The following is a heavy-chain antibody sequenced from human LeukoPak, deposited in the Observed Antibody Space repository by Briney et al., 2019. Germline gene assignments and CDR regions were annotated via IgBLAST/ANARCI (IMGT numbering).Heavy chain of an antibody. CDR1: GFTFSDYY. Sequence: GGSLRLSCAASGFTFSDYYMSWIRQAPGKGLEWVSYISSSGSTIDYADSVKGRFTISRDNAKNSLYLQMNSLRAEDTAVYYCARFRLTVTTYAHLDYWGQGTLSPSPQ. J-gene: IGHJ4*02. CDR3: ARFRLTVTTYAHLDY. V-gene: IGHV3-11*01. CDR2: ISSSGSTI. D-gene: IGHD4-17*01.